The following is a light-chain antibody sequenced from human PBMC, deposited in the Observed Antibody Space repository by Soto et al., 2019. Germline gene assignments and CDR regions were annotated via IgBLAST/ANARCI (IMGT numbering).Light chain of an antibody. J-gene: IGLJ3*02. CDR1: NIGSKN. CDR2: TNT. CDR3: QVFDTRTA. Sequence: YELTQPLSVSVALGQTARLTCGGNNIGSKNVHWYQQKPGQAPVLVIYTNTNRPSGIPERFSGSNSGNTATLTISRAQVADEADYYCQVFDTRTAFGGGTKLTVL. V-gene: IGLV3-9*01.